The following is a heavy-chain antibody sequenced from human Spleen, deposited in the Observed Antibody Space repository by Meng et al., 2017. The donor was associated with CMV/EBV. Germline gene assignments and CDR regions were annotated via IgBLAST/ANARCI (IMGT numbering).Heavy chain of an antibody. D-gene: IGHD4-11*01. CDR2: IHSGSTT. CDR3: AKDEDSNFLAAALDS. V-gene: IGHV3-23*03. CDR1: GFNFGSYA. J-gene: IGHJ4*02. Sequence: GGSLRLSCVGSGFNFGSYAMSWVRQAPGKGLEWVSVIHSGSTTYYADSVKGRFTISRDNSKNTVYLQMNSLRAEDTALYYCAKDEDSNFLAAALDSWGQGTLVTVSS.